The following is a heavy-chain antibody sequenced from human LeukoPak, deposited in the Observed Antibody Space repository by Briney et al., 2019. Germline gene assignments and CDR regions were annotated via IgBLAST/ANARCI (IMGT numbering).Heavy chain of an antibody. Sequence: GSLRLSCAASGFTFSSYWMSWVRQAPGRGLEWVANIKQDGSEKYYVDSVKGRFTISRDNAKNSLYLQMNSLRAEDTAVYYCARERRIAAAGTNDWFDPWGQGTLVTVSS. V-gene: IGHV3-7*01. CDR2: IKQDGSEK. J-gene: IGHJ5*02. CDR3: ARERRIAAAGTNDWFDP. CDR1: GFTFSSYW. D-gene: IGHD6-13*01.